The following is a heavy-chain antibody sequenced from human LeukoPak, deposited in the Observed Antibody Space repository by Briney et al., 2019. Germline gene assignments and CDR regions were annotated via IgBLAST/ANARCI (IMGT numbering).Heavy chain of an antibody. J-gene: IGHJ4*02. V-gene: IGHV1-2*02. D-gene: IGHD3-16*01. CDR2: INPNSGDT. CDR1: GYTFTSYD. Sequence: ASVTVSCKASGYTFTSYDINWVRQATGQGLEWMGWINPNSGDTNYAQKFQGRVTMTRDTSISTAYMELSRLRSDDTAVYYCARVRYRLAETYIDYWGQGTLVTVSS. CDR3: ARVRYRLAETYIDY.